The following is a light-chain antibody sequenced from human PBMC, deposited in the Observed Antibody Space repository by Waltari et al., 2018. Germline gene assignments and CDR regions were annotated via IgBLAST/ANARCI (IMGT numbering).Light chain of an antibody. Sequence: QSALTQPATVSGSPTQSITISCPGTSSDVGRYTLVSWYQQHPGRAPKLMIFAVNKRPSGISNRFSGSKSGNTASLTISGLQAEDEADYYCCSYAGSSTFVFGGGTKLTVL. V-gene: IGLV2-23*02. CDR3: CSYAGSSTFV. J-gene: IGLJ2*01. CDR1: SSDVGRYTL. CDR2: AVN.